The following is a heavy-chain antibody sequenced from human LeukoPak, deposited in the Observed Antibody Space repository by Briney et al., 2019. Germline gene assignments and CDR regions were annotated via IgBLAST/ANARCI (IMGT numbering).Heavy chain of an antibody. CDR2: IYTSGST. CDR3: ARDRAGYCSGGSCYPTDNWFDP. Sequence: SETLSLTCTVSGGSISSYYWSWIRQPAGKGLEWTGRIYTSGSTNYNPSLKSRVTMSVDTSKNQFSLKLSSVTAADTAVYYCARDRAGYCSGGSCYPTDNWFDPWGQGTLVTVSS. J-gene: IGHJ5*02. D-gene: IGHD2-15*01. CDR1: GGSISSYY. V-gene: IGHV4-4*07.